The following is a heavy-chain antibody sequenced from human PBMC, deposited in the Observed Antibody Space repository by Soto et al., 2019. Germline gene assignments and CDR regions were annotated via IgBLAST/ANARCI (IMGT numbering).Heavy chain of an antibody. D-gene: IGHD3-22*01. Sequence: EVQLLESGGGLVQPGGSLRLSCAASVFTFSSYAMSWVRQAPGKGLEWVSAISGSGGSTYYADSVKGRFTISRDNSKNTLYLQMNSLRAEDTAVYYCAKVEFRDYYDSSGYYPCDYWGQGTLVTVSS. CDR3: AKVEFRDYYDSSGYYPCDY. J-gene: IGHJ4*02. CDR1: VFTFSSYA. V-gene: IGHV3-23*01. CDR2: ISGSGGST.